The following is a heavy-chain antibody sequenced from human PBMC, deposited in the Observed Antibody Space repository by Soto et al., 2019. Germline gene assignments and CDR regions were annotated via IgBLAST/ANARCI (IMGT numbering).Heavy chain of an antibody. J-gene: IGHJ4*02. CDR2: IIPILGIA. V-gene: IGHV1-69*02. CDR3: ASPRYSSSWFLFDY. CDR1: GGTFSSYT. Sequence: QVQLVQSGAAVKKPGSSVKVSCKASGGTFSSYTISWVRQAPGQGLEWMGRIIPILGIANYAQKFQGRVTITADKSTSTAYMELSSLRSEDTAVYYCASPRYSSSWFLFDYWGQGTLVTVSS. D-gene: IGHD6-13*01.